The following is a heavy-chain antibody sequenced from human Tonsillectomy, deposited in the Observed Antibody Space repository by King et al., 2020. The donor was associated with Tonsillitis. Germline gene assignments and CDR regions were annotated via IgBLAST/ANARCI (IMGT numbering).Heavy chain of an antibody. J-gene: IGHJ3*02. D-gene: IGHD1-26*01. V-gene: IGHV3-20*01. CDR1: GFTFDDYG. CDR3: ARASGSYYRGAFDI. Sequence: VQLVESGGGVVRPVGSLRLSCAASGFTFDDYGMSWVRQAPGKGLEWVSGINCNGGSTGFADSVNGRFTISRDNAKNSLYLQMNSLRAEDTALYHCARASGSYYRGAFDIWGQGTMVTVSS. CDR2: INCNGGST.